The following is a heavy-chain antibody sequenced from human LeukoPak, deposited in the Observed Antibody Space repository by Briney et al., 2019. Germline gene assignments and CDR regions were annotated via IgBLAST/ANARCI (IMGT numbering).Heavy chain of an antibody. CDR1: GYTFTSYA. Sequence: RASVKVSCKASGYTFTSYAMHWVRQAPGQRLEWMGWINTGNGNTKYSQKFQSRVTITRDTSASTAYMELSSLISEDTAVFYCASAHVAVTGLDYWGQGTLVTVSS. D-gene: IGHD6-19*01. J-gene: IGHJ4*02. CDR3: ASAHVAVTGLDY. V-gene: IGHV1-3*04. CDR2: INTGNGNT.